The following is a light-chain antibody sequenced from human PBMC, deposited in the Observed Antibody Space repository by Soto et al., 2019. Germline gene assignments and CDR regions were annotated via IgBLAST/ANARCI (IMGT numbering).Light chain of an antibody. Sequence: QAASVSGSPGQSITISCTGTSSDIGIFNYVSWYQQHPGKAPKLIIYEVTNRPSGVSDRFSGSKSGNTASLNISGLQPDDEADYYCSSYTSSSTLGVFGGGTKVTVL. CDR3: SSYTSSSTLGV. CDR1: SSDIGIFNY. V-gene: IGLV2-14*01. CDR2: EVT. J-gene: IGLJ3*02.